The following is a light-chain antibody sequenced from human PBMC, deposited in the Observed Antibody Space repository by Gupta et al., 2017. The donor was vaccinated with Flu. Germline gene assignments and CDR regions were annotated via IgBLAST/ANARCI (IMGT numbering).Light chain of an antibody. V-gene: IGKV3-20*01. CDR1: QTVDGSF. CDR3: QQYGGSPAYT. J-gene: IGKJ2*01. CDR2: GAS. Sequence: EVVLTQSPVSLSLSPGERATLSCRASQTVDGSFLAWYQKKPGQAPRLLIYGASNRATGIPDRFSGSGSETDFTLTISRLEPEDFAVYYCQQYGGSPAYTFGQGTKLEI.